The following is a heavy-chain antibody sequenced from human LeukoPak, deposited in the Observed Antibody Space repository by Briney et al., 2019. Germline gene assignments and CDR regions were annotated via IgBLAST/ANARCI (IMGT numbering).Heavy chain of an antibody. D-gene: IGHD5-18*01. V-gene: IGHV4-39*07. CDR1: GDSISSGGYY. CDR2: IYYSGST. Sequence: PSETLSLTCTVSGDSISSGGYYWAWIRQPPGKALEWIGSIYYSGSTYYNPSLKSRVTISVDTSKNQFSLKLSSVTAADTAVYYCARDNRIQLWFSYYYYMDVWGKGTTVTVSS. J-gene: IGHJ6*03. CDR3: ARDNRIQLWFSYYYYMDV.